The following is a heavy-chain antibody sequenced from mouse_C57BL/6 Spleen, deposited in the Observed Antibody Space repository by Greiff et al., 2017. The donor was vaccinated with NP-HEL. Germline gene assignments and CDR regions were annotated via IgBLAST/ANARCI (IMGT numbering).Heavy chain of an antibody. J-gene: IGHJ3*01. CDR2: IDPENGDT. Sequence: VQLQQSGAELVRPGASVKLSCTASGFNIKDDYMHWVKQRPEQGLEWIGWIDPENGDTEYASKFQGKATITADTSSNTAYLQLSSLTSEDTAVYYCTPSIDYPLCWGQGTLVTVSA. D-gene: IGHD2-12*01. V-gene: IGHV14-4*01. CDR1: GFNIKDDY. CDR3: TPSIDYPLC.